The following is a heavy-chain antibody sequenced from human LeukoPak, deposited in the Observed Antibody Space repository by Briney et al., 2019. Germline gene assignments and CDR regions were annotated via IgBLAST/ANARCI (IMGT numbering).Heavy chain of an antibody. CDR1: GFTFSSYE. Sequence: GGSLRLSCAASGFTFSSYEMNWVCQAPGKGLEWVSYISSSGSTIYYADSVKGRFTISRDNAKNSLYLQMNSLRAEDTAVYYCARAGGNSEYFDYWGQGTLVTVSS. D-gene: IGHD4-23*01. V-gene: IGHV3-48*03. CDR3: ARAGGNSEYFDY. CDR2: ISSSGSTI. J-gene: IGHJ4*02.